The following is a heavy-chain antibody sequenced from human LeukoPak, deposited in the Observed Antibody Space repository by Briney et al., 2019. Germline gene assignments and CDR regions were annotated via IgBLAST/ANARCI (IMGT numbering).Heavy chain of an antibody. CDR2: IYYSGST. D-gene: IGHD3-22*01. J-gene: IGHJ5*02. CDR1: DGSISSSSYY. V-gene: IGHV4-39*01. Sequence: SETLSLTCTVSDGSISSSSYYWGWIRQPPGKGLEWIGSIYYSGSTYYNPSLKSRVTISVDTSKNQFSLKLSSVTDADTAVYYCARPYDSSGYYRSPWFDPWGQGTLVTVSS. CDR3: ARPYDSSGYYRSPWFDP.